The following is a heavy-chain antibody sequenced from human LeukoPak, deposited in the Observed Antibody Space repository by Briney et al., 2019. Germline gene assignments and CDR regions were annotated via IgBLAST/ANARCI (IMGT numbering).Heavy chain of an antibody. CDR2: TNWDGAST. CDR1: GFRFDDYG. V-gene: IGHV3-20*04. Sequence: GGSLRLSCAASGFRFDDYGMSWVRHVAGEGLEWVSGTNWDGASTGYADSVKGRFTISRDNVKNLLYLQMNSLRVEDTALYFCGRVYCSTTSCYDYYDYYMDVWGKGTTVTVSS. J-gene: IGHJ6*03. CDR3: GRVYCSTTSCYDYYDYYMDV. D-gene: IGHD2-2*01.